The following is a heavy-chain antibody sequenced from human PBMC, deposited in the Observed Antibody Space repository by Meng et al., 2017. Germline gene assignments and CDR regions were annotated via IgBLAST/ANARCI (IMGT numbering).Heavy chain of an antibody. CDR1: GGSVGSGNYY. J-gene: IGHJ4*02. V-gene: IGHV4-61*01. CDR3: ARDVGGDYETLFDY. D-gene: IGHD4-17*01. Sequence: QVHVPESGPGLVRPSETLSLTCTVSGGSVGSGNYYWSWIRQPPGKGLEWIGYIVYSGSTTYNPSLKTRVTISVDTSKNQFSLKLTSVTAADTAVYFCARDVGGDYETLFDYWGQGTLVTVSS. CDR2: IVYSGST.